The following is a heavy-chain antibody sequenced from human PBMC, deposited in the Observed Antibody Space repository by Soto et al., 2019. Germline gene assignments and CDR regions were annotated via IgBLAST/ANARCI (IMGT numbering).Heavy chain of an antibody. CDR3: ARGTHYYDMNAWLDP. CDR1: GGSISSGDYY. CDR2: ISYSGSS. Sequence: PSETLSLTCTVSGGSISSGDYYWSWMRQPPGKGLEWIGYISYSGSSYYNPSLKGRVTISGETSKRQFSLKLRSVTAADTAVYYCARGTHYYDMNAWLDPWGQGTLVTVSS. D-gene: IGHD3-22*01. J-gene: IGHJ5*02. V-gene: IGHV4-30-4*01.